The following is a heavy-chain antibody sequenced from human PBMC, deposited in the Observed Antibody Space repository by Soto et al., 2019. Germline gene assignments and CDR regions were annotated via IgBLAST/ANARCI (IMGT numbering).Heavy chain of an antibody. CDR3: TTGLSNGYCNFDY. D-gene: IGHD2-2*03. CDR2: IKGEADGGTT. Sequence: RGSLKLSCAASGFTFNNAWMSWVRQAPGKGLEWVGRIKGEADGGTTDYAAPVKGRITISRDHSKDTLYLQMNSLKTEDTAVYYCTTGLSNGYCNFDYWGQGT. J-gene: IGHJ4*02. CDR1: GFTFNNAW. V-gene: IGHV3-15*01.